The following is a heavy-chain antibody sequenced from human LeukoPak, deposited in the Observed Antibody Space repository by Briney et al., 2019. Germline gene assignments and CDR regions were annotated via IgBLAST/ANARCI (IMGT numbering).Heavy chain of an antibody. V-gene: IGHV3-33*01. CDR2: IWYDGSNK. D-gene: IGHD6-19*01. CDR3: ARDLVAVAGTGDY. CDR1: GFTFSSYG. J-gene: IGHJ4*02. Sequence: GGSVRLSCEASGFTFSSYGMHWVRQAPGKGLEWVAVIWYDGSNKYYADSVKGRFTISRDNSKNTLYLQMNSLRAEDTAVYYCARDLVAVAGTGDYWGQGTLVTVSS.